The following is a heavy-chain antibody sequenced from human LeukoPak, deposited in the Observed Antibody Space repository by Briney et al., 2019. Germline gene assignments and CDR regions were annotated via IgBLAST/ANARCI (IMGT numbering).Heavy chain of an antibody. V-gene: IGHV3-21*01. J-gene: IGHJ4*02. CDR3: ARDSGPTRNFDY. CDR1: GFTFSSYS. Sequence: GGSLRLSCAASGFTFSSYSMSRVRQAPGKGLEWVSSISSSSSYIYYADSVKGRFTISRDNAKNSLYLQMNSLRAEDTAVYYCARDSGPTRNFDYWGQGTLVTVSS. CDR2: ISSSSSYI.